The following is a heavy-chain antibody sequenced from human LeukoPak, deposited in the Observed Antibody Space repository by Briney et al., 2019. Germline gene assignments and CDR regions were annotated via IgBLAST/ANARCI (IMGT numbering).Heavy chain of an antibody. V-gene: IGHV3-48*04. D-gene: IGHD2-15*01. CDR3: ARLGWGNYFDY. CDR2: ISSTTNTI. Sequence: GGSLRLSCAASGFTFSDYSMNWVRQAPGKGLEWVSFISSTTNTIYYADPVKGRFSISRDNAKNSLYLQMNSLRAQDTAVYYCARLGWGNYFDYWGQGTLVTVSS. J-gene: IGHJ4*02. CDR1: GFTFSDYS.